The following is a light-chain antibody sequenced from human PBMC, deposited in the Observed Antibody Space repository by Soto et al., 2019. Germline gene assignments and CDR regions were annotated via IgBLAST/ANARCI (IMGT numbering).Light chain of an antibody. J-gene: IGKJ1*01. Sequence: EIVMTQSPATLSVSPGERATLSCRASQSVSSNLAWYQQKPGQAPRLLIYGASTRATGIPARFSGSGSGTEFTRTTSSLQSADFAVYYCQQYNNCWTFGHGTKVESK. CDR2: GAS. V-gene: IGKV3-15*01. CDR1: QSVSSN. CDR3: QQYNNCWT.